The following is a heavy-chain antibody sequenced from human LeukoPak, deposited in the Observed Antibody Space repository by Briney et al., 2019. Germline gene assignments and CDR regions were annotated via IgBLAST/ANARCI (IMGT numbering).Heavy chain of an antibody. V-gene: IGHV1-69*13. D-gene: IGHD6-19*01. J-gene: IGHJ4*02. CDR2: IIPIFGTA. Sequence: SVKVSCKASGGTFSSYAISWVRQAPGQGLEWMGGIIPIFGTANYAQKFQGRVTITADESTSTAYMELSSLRSEDTAVYYCARGYSSGWYVDYFNYWGQGTLVTVSS. CDR3: ARGYSSGWYVDYFNY. CDR1: GGTFSSYA.